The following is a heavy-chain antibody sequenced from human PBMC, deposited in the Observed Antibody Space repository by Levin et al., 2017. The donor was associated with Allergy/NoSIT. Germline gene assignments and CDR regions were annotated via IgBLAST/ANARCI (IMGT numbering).Heavy chain of an antibody. CDR1: GYTFTGYY. V-gene: IGHV1-2*06. CDR3: AREPGYSSSWAFDY. CDR2: INPNSGGT. J-gene: IGHJ4*02. D-gene: IGHD6-13*01. Sequence: ASVKVSCKASGYTFTGYYMHWVRQAPGQGLEWMGRINPNSGGTNYAQKFQGRVTMTRDTSISTAYMELSRLRSDDTAVYYCAREPGYSSSWAFDYWGQGTLVTVSS.